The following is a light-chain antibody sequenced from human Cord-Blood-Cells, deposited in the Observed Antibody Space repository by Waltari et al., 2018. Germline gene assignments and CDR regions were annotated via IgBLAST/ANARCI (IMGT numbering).Light chain of an antibody. Sequence: QSALTQPASVSGSPGQSITISCTGTSSDVGSYNLVSWYQQHPGKAPKLMIYEVSKRPAGVSKRCAGSKAGNTASLAMSGLQAEVEADDYCCSYAGSSTVVGGGAKLTVL. V-gene: IGLV2-23*02. CDR2: EVS. CDR1: SSDVGSYNL. CDR3: CSYAGSSTV. J-gene: IGLJ3*02.